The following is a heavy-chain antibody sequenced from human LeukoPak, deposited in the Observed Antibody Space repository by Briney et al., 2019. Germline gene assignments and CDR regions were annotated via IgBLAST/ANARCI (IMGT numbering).Heavy chain of an antibody. CDR1: GFTFSDHS. CDR3: ARGCAGSTCSTRHFDY. Sequence: PGGPLRLSCAASGFTFSDHSMTWVRQAPRKGLEWVSSIDSGSTYMFYAYSVKGRFTISRDNAKNLLYLLVNSLRADDTALYYCARGCAGSTCSTRHFDYWGQGTLVTVSS. D-gene: IGHD2-2*02. J-gene: IGHJ4*02. CDR2: IDSGSTYM. V-gene: IGHV3-21*06.